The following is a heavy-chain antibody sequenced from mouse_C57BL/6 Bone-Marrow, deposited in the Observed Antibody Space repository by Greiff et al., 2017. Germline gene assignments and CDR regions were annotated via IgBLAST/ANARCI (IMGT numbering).Heavy chain of an antibody. CDR3: ARDAYNYFDY. D-gene: IGHD6-5*01. Sequence: VHLVESGAELARPGASVKLSCKASGYTFTSYGISWVKQRTGQGLEWIGEIYPRSGNTYYNEKFKGKATLTADKSSSTAYMELRSLTSEDSAVYFCARDAYNYFDYWGQGTTLTVSS. V-gene: IGHV1-81*01. J-gene: IGHJ2*01. CDR2: IYPRSGNT. CDR1: GYTFTSYG.